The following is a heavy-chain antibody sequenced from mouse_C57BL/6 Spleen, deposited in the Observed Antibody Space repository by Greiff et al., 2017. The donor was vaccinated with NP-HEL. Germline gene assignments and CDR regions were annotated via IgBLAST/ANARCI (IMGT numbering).Heavy chain of an antibody. D-gene: IGHD3-2*02. J-gene: IGHJ4*01. CDR2: IDPSDSYT. V-gene: IGHV1-69*01. CDR3: ARGSSGYFAMDY. Sequence: VKLQQPGAELVMPGASVKLSCKASGYTFTSYWMHWVKQRPGQGLEWIGEIDPSDSYTNYNQKFKGKSTLTVDKSSSTAYMQLSSLTSEDSAVYYCARGSSGYFAMDYWGQGTSVTVSS. CDR1: GYTFTSYW.